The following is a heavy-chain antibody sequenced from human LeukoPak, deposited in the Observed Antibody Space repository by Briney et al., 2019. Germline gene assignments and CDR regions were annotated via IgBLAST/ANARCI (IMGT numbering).Heavy chain of an antibody. CDR3: ASLRPPVVGTSWIDF. Sequence: SSQTQSPTRPLTGASINSSSCYWGRIRQPPGRGLEWIGSSYPTGSTYYQPSLRSRVTISVAASKNQFSLRLGSVTAADTAVYYCASLRPPVVGTSWIDFWGLGTLVTVAS. CDR1: GASINSSSCY. CDR2: SYPTGST. D-gene: IGHD2-15*01. V-gene: IGHV4-39*01. J-gene: IGHJ4*02.